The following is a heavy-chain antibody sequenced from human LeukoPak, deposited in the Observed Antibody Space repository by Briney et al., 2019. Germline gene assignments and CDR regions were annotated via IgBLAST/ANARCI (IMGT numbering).Heavy chain of an antibody. V-gene: IGHV3-48*02. CDR3: ARGCSVTRCYEGDY. CDR1: GFTFSRYS. CDR2: ISSSSSTI. D-gene: IGHD2-2*01. J-gene: IGHJ4*02. Sequence: GGSLRLSCVASGFTFSRYSMNWVRQAPGKGLEWVSYISSSSSTIHYADSVKGRFTISRDNAKNSLYLQMNSLRDEDTAVYYCARGCSVTRCYEGDYWGQGTLVTVSS.